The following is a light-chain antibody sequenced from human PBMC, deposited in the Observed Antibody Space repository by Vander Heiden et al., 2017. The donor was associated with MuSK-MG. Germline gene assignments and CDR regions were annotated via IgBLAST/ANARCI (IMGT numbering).Light chain of an antibody. J-gene: IGLJ2*01. CDR3: VSWADGLNGVV. Sequence: QSVFTQPPSASGTPGQSVTFSCSGDSTPAGGNTVNWYQQVPGSAPELLSHFNEQRPSGIPDRFSGSKSGTSASLAISGIKAEDAADYYWVSWADGLNGVVFGGGTKLTVL. CDR1: STPAGGNT. V-gene: IGLV1-44*01. CDR2: FNE.